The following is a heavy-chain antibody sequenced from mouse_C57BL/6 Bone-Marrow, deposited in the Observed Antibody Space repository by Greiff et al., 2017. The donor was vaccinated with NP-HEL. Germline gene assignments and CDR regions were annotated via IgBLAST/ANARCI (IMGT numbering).Heavy chain of an antibody. J-gene: IGHJ2*01. Sequence: QVQLKESGPELVKPGASVKISCKASGYAFSSSWMNWVKQRPGKGLEWIGRIYPGDGDTNYNGKFKGKATLTADKSSSTAYMQLSSLTSEDSAVYFCASRSYSYGNYFDYWGQGTTLTVSS. D-gene: IGHD1-1*02. V-gene: IGHV1-82*01. CDR1: GYAFSSSW. CDR2: IYPGDGDT. CDR3: ASRSYSYGNYFDY.